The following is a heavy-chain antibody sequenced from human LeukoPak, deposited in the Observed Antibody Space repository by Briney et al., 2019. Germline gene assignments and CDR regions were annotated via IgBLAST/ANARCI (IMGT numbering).Heavy chain of an antibody. CDR1: GFTFSSYW. Sequence: PGGSLRLSCAASGFTFSSYWMHWVRQAPGKGLVWVSRINTDGSSTSYADSVKGRFTISRDNAKNTLYLQMNSLRAEDTAVYYCYRPMVAAAGRAFDIWGQGTLVTVSS. CDR2: INTDGSST. J-gene: IGHJ3*02. D-gene: IGHD6-13*01. CDR3: YRPMVAAAGRAFDI. V-gene: IGHV3-74*01.